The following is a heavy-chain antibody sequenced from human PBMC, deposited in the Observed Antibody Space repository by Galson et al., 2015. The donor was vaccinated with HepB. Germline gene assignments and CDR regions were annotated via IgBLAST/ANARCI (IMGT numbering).Heavy chain of an antibody. Sequence: SVKVSCKASGGTFSSYAISWVRQAPGQGLEWMGGIIPIFGTANYAQKFQGRVTITADKSTSTAYMELSSLRSEDTAAYYCARGFTRPAIHYFYYGMDVWGQGTTVTVSS. D-gene: IGHD1-14*01. CDR3: ARGFTRPAIHYFYYGMDV. J-gene: IGHJ6*02. CDR2: IIPIFGTA. V-gene: IGHV1-69*06. CDR1: GGTFSSYA.